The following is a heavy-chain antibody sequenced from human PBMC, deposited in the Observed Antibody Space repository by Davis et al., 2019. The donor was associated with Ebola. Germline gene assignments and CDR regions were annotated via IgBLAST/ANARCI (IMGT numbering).Heavy chain of an antibody. Sequence: PSETLSLTCAVYGGSFSGYYWSWIRQHPGKGLEWIGYIYYSGSTYYNPSLKSRVTISVDTSKNQFSLKLSSVTAADTAVYYCARGRPSYEFWSGYPQDYYYYMDVWGKGTTVTVSS. CDR2: IYYSGST. V-gene: IGHV4-31*11. D-gene: IGHD3-3*01. J-gene: IGHJ6*03. CDR3: ARGRPSYEFWSGYPQDYYYYMDV. CDR1: GGSFSGYY.